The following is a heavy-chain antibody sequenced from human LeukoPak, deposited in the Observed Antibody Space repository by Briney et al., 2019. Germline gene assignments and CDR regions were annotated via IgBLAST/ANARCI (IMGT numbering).Heavy chain of an antibody. D-gene: IGHD6-6*01. J-gene: IGHJ4*02. CDR2: ISGSGGAT. CDR1: GFTFNTYG. V-gene: IGHV3-23*01. CDR3: ARVSSSSLFDY. Sequence: GGSLRLSCAASGFTFNTYGMSWVRQAPGKGLEWVSGISGSGGATYYADSVKGRFTISRDDPHSTLYLQMNSLRAEDTAVYYCARVSSSSLFDYWGQGTLVTVSS.